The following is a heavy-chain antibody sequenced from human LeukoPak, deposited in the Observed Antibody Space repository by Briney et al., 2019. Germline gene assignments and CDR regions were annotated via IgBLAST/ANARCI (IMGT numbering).Heavy chain of an antibody. CDR1: GYTFTKNG. CDR2: ISTYKGNT. J-gene: IGHJ3*02. CDR3: ARDVSHGLDI. Sequence: GASVNVSCRASGYTFTKNGISWVRQAPGQGLEWMGWISTYKGNTNYAQKLQGRVTLTTDTSTSTAYMELRSLRSDDTAVYYCARDVSHGLDIWGQGTVVTVSS. V-gene: IGHV1-18*01. D-gene: IGHD2-8*01.